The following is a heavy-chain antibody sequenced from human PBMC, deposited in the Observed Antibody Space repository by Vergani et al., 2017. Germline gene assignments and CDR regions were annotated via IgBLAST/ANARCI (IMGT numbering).Heavy chain of an antibody. D-gene: IGHD6-13*01. J-gene: IGHJ6*03. CDR3: ARHKEQLVPGNYYYYYMDV. CDR1: GDSISTSSYA. Sequence: QMQLQESGPGLVKPSETLSLSCTVSGDSISTSSYAWGWIRQPPGKTLEWIGTVFYGGRTSYNPSLKSRVTLSLDTSKKQISLKLNSVTAADTAVYYCARHKEQLVPGNYYYYYMDVWGKGTTVTVSS. CDR2: VFYGGRT. V-gene: IGHV4-39*01.